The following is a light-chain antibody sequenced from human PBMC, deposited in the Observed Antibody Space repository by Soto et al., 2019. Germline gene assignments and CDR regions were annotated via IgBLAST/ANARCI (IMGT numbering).Light chain of an antibody. CDR3: QQYGNSPPNT. CDR2: GAS. CDR1: QSVSSSY. V-gene: IGKV3-20*01. Sequence: EIVLTQSPGTLSLSPGERATLSCRASQSVSSSYLAWYQQKPGQAPRLLIYGASSRATGIPDGFSGSGSGTDFTLTISRLEPEDFAVHYCQQYGNSPPNTFGQGTKLEIK. J-gene: IGKJ2*01.